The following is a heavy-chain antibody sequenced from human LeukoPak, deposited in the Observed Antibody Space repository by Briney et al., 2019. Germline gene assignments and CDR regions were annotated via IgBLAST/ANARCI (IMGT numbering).Heavy chain of an antibody. CDR2: INSDGSST. J-gene: IGHJ6*02. CDR3: AKVILLWFGEYPPNYYGMDV. CDR1: GFTFSSYW. Sequence: GGSLRLSCAASGFTFSSYWMHWVRQAPGKGLVWVSRINSDGSSTSYADSVKGRLTISRDNAKNTLYLQMNSLRAEDTAVYYCAKVILLWFGEYPPNYYGMDVWGQGTTVTVSS. D-gene: IGHD3-10*01. V-gene: IGHV3-74*01.